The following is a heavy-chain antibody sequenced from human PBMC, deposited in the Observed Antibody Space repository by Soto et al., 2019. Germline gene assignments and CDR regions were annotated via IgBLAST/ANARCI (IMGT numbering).Heavy chain of an antibody. D-gene: IGHD2-2*01. CDR2: ISGSGGST. CDR3: AKGPLNDIVVVPAATDYYYYGMDV. V-gene: IGHV3-23*01. Sequence: GSLRLSCAASGFTFSSYAMSWVRQAPGKGLEWVSAISGSGGSTYYADSVKGRFTISRDNSKNTLYLQMNSLRAEDTAVYYCAKGPLNDIVVVPAATDYYYYGMDVWGQGTTVTVSS. CDR1: GFTFSSYA. J-gene: IGHJ6*02.